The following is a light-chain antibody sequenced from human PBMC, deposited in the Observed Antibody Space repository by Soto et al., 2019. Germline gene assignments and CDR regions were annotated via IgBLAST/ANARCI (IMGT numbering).Light chain of an antibody. Sequence: QSALTQPASVSGSPGQSITISCTGTSSDVGGYNYVSWYQQHPGKAPKLMIYDVSNRPSGLSNRLSGSKSGNTASLTISRRRAEDEADYYCSSYTSGITLHVLGTGTKRTVI. CDR3: SSYTSGITLHV. CDR1: SSDVGGYNY. CDR2: DVS. V-gene: IGLV2-14*01. J-gene: IGLJ1*01.